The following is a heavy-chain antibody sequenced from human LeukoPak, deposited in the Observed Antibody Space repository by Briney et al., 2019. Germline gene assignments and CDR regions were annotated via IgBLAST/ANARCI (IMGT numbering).Heavy chain of an antibody. Sequence: SETLSLTCTVSGGSISSYYWSWIRQPPGKGLEWIGYIYYSGSTNYNPSLKSRVTISVDTSKNQFSLKLSSVTAADTAVYYCARHALAHYDILTGYLAQRGQGTLVTVSS. V-gene: IGHV4-59*08. J-gene: IGHJ4*02. CDR1: GGSISSYY. CDR2: IYYSGST. D-gene: IGHD3-9*01. CDR3: ARHALAHYDILTGYLAQ.